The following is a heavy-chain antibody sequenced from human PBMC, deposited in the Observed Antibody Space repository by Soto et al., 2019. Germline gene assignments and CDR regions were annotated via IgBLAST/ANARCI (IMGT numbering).Heavy chain of an antibody. V-gene: IGHV4-30-4*01. CDR1: GGSMSSGDYY. CDR3: ARGSPVDYYRGMDV. Sequence: QVQLQESGPGLVKPSQTLSLICKVSGGSMSSGDYYWSWIRQPPGRGLEWIGNIYDSGSTYYSPSLKSRVTISVDTSRNQFALKLRSVTAAYTAVYYCARGSPVDYYRGMDVLGQGTTVTVSS. CDR2: IYDSGST. J-gene: IGHJ6*02.